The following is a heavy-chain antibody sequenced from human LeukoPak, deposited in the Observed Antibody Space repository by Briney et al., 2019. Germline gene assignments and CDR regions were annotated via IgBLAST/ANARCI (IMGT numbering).Heavy chain of an antibody. Sequence: GGSLRLFCAASGFTFDDYAMHWVRQAPGKGLEWVSGISWNSGSIGYADSVKGRFTISRDNAKNSLYLQMNSLRAEDTALYYCAKGSIAAVAGSFFDYWGQGTLVTVSS. CDR3: AKGSIAAVAGSFFDY. CDR2: ISWNSGSI. V-gene: IGHV3-9*01. D-gene: IGHD6-19*01. J-gene: IGHJ4*02. CDR1: GFTFDDYA.